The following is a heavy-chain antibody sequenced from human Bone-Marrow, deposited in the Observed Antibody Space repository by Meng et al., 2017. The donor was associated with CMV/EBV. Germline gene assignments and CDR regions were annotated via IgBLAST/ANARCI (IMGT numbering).Heavy chain of an antibody. V-gene: IGHV3-49*04. CDR3: TRGHSSSSIYFDY. CDR1: GFTFGDYA. J-gene: IGHJ4*02. D-gene: IGHD6-6*01. CDR2: IRSKAYGGTT. Sequence: GESLKISCTASGFTFGDYAMSWVRQAPGKGLEWVGFIRSKAYGGTTEYAASVKGRFTNSRDDSKSIAYLQMNSLKTEDTAVYYCTRGHSSSSIYFDYWGQGTLVTVSS.